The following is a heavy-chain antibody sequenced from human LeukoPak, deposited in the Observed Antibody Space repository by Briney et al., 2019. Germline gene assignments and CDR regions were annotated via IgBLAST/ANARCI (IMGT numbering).Heavy chain of an antibody. CDR3: ARQAVPVAKYFQH. V-gene: IGHV5-51*01. CDR1: GYNFTSYW. CDR2: IYPGDSDT. D-gene: IGHD2-2*01. J-gene: IGHJ1*01. Sequence: GGALKISCQRSGYNFTSYWIGWVRQLPGKGLEWMGIIYPGDSDTRYSPSFQGQVTISADKSISTAYLQWSSLKASDTAMYYCARQAVPVAKYFQHWGQGTLVNVSS.